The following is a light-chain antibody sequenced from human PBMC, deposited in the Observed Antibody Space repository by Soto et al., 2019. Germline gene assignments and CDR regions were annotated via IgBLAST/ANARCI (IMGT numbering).Light chain of an antibody. CDR3: QQYNNWPPWT. CDR1: QSVSSN. J-gene: IGKJ1*01. Sequence: EIVMTQSPATLSVSPGERATLSCRASQSVSSNLAWYRQKPGQAPRLLIYGASTRATGIPARFSGSGSGTGFTLTISSLQSEDFAVYYCQQYNNWPPWTFGQGTRWISN. CDR2: GAS. V-gene: IGKV3-15*01.